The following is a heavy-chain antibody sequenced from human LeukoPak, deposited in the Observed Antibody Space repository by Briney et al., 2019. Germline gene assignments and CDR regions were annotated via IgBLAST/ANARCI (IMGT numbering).Heavy chain of an antibody. CDR1: GFTFSSYG. Sequence: PGRSLRLSCAASGFTFSSYGMHWVRQAPGKGPVWVSRINSDGNITTYADSVKGRFSISRDNAKNALYVQMNSLRAEDTAVYYCARELSGGSSRHFDYWGQGTLVTVSS. CDR3: ARELSGGSSRHFDY. V-gene: IGHV3-74*01. CDR2: INSDGNIT. D-gene: IGHD2-15*01. J-gene: IGHJ4*02.